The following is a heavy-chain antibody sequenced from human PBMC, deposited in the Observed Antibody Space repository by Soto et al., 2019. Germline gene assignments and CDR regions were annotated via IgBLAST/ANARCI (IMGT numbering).Heavy chain of an antibody. D-gene: IGHD3-22*01. CDR1: GYTFTSYG. CDR2: ISAYNGNT. Sequence: ASVKVSCKASGYTFTSYGISWVRQAPGQGLEWMGWISAYNGNTNYAQKLQGRVTMTTDTSTSTAYMELRSLRSDDTAVYYCARVFYYYDSSGYYRPGYFDYWGQGTLVTVSS. V-gene: IGHV1-18*01. CDR3: ARVFYYYDSSGYYRPGYFDY. J-gene: IGHJ4*02.